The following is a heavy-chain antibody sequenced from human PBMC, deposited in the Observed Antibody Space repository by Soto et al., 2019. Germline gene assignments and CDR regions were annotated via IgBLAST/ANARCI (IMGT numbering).Heavy chain of an antibody. Sequence: DVQLVESGGGLVQPGGSLRLSCAASGFSFSTYGMQWVRQVTGKGLEWVSGIGATGDTHYPGSVKGRFSASRENAKSSLYLQMNSLRAGDTAVYYCARDKGGCSRTSCPNQIYHFAMDVWGQGTTVIVSS. CDR2: IGATGDT. V-gene: IGHV3-13*01. J-gene: IGHJ6*02. CDR1: GFSFSTYG. D-gene: IGHD2-2*01. CDR3: ARDKGGCSRTSCPNQIYHFAMDV.